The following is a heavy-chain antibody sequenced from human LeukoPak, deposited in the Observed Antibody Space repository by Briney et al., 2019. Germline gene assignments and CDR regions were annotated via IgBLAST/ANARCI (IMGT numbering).Heavy chain of an antibody. CDR1: GFTFSSYA. D-gene: IGHD2-15*01. J-gene: IGHJ4*02. V-gene: IGHV3-30-3*01. CDR2: ISYDGSNK. CDR3: ATTTGYCSGGSCYSEESNGYFDY. Sequence: GGSLRLSCAASGFTFSSYAMHWVRQAPGKGLEWVAVISYDGSNKYYADSVKGRFTISRDNFKNTLYLQMNSLRAEDTAVYYCATTTGYCSGGSCYSEESNGYFDYWGQGTLVTVSS.